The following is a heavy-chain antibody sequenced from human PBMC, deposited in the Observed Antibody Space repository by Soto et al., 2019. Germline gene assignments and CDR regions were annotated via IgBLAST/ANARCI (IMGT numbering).Heavy chain of an antibody. J-gene: IGHJ6*04. D-gene: IGHD2-15*01. CDR2: IQRGGTT. CDR3: ARDDVRCDGGRCYGIPLDV. V-gene: IGHV3-66*01. CDR1: GFTVSSQY. Sequence: EVQLVESGGGLVQPGGSLRLSCAASGFTVSSQYMTWVRQAPGKGLEWVSLIQRGGTTYYADSVKGTFTISRDTSENTLHLQMESLRVEDTAVYYGARDDVRCDGGRCYGIPLDVWGKGKTVTVAA.